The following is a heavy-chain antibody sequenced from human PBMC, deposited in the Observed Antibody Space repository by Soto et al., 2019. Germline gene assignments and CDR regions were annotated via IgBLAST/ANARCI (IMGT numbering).Heavy chain of an antibody. V-gene: IGHV4-59*01. Sequence: QVQLQESGPGLVKPSETLSLTCTVSGGSISSYYWSWIRQPPGKGLEWIGYIYYSGSTNYNPSLKSRVTISVDTSMNQFSLKLSSVTAADTAVYYCARTGYCSGGSCYQFDYWGQGTLVTVSS. CDR1: GGSISSYY. CDR2: IYYSGST. CDR3: ARTGYCSGGSCYQFDY. J-gene: IGHJ4*02. D-gene: IGHD2-15*01.